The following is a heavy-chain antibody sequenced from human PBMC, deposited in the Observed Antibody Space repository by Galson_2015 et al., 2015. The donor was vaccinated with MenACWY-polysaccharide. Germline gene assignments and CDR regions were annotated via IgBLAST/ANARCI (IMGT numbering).Heavy chain of an antibody. CDR2: INTSTGNP. V-gene: IGHV7-4-1*02. CDR3: AREPTQKVTTVPAGRLDY. CDR1: GYTSTTYA. Sequence: SVKVSCKASGYTSTTYAMNWVRQAPGQGLEWMGGINTSTGNPTYAQGFTGRFVFSLDASVSTAYLQISSLKAEDTAVYYCAREPTQKVTTVPAGRLDYWGQGTLVTVSS. D-gene: IGHD4-17*01. J-gene: IGHJ4*02.